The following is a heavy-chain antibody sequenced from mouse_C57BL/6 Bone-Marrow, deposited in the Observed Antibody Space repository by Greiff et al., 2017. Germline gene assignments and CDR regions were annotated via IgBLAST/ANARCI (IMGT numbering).Heavy chain of an antibody. J-gene: IGHJ2*01. CDR2: IYPGDGDT. V-gene: IGHV1-82*01. CDR1: GYAFSSSW. D-gene: IGHD1-1*02. Sequence: QVQLKQSGPELVKPGASVKISCKASGYAFSSSWMNWVKQRPGKGLEWIGRIYPGDGDTNYNGKFKGKATLTAHKSSSTAYMQLSSLTSGDSAVYFCAREGVGGYWGQGTTLTVSS. CDR3: AREGVGGY.